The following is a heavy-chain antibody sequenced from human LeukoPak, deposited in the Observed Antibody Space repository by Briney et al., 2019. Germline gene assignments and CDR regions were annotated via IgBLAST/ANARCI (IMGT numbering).Heavy chain of an antibody. J-gene: IGHJ5*01. V-gene: IGHV4-34*01. CDR2: INHSGST. D-gene: IGHD3-10*01. CDR3: ARGLNGVLWFVTPAWFDP. Sequence: SETLSLTCAVYGGSFSGYYWSWIRQPPGKGLEWIGEINHSGSTNYNPSLKSRVTISVDTSKNQFSLKLSSVTAADTAVYYCARGLNGVLWFVTPAWFDPWGQGTTVTVSS. CDR1: GGSFSGYY.